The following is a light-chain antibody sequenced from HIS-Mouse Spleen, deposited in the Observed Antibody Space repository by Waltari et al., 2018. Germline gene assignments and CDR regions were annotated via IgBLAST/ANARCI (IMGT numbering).Light chain of an antibody. CDR3: AAWDDSLNGWV. Sequence: QSVLTQPPSASGTPGQRVTISCSGSSSNIGSNPVNWYQQPPGTAPKLLIYSNNPRPAGVPDRFSGSKSGTSASLAISGLQSEDEADYYCAAWDDSLNGWVFGGGTKLTVL. CDR1: SSNIGSNP. V-gene: IGLV1-44*01. J-gene: IGLJ3*02. CDR2: SNN.